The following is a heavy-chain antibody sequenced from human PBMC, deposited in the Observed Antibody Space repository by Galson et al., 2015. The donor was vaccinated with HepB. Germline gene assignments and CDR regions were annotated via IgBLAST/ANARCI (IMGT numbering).Heavy chain of an antibody. CDR1: GFTFSSYA. D-gene: IGHD2-15*01. CDR2: ISGSGGST. J-gene: IGHJ6*02. V-gene: IGHV3-23*01. CDR3: AKGVRGRPYYYGMDV. Sequence: SLRLSCAASGFTFSSYAMSWVRQAPGKGLEWVSAISGSGGSTYYADSVKGRFTISRDNSKNTLYLQMNSLRAEDTAVYYCAKGVRGRPYYYGMDVWGQGTTVTVSS.